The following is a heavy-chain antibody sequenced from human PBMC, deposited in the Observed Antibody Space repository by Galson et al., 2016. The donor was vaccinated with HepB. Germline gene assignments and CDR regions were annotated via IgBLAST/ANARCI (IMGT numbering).Heavy chain of an antibody. Sequence: QSGAEVKKPGESLKISCEGSGYSFSNYWIGWVRQKPGKGLQWLGIIYPGDTNVKYSPYFQGKVTISVDKSTNTAYLHWTSLQISDTAVLYFARCFRYCSSSNCPQFHYYAFDVWGKWTPVTVSS. CDR3: ARCFRYCSSSNCPQFHYYAFDV. CDR2: IYPGDTNV. D-gene: IGHD2-15*01. CDR1: GYSFSNYW. J-gene: IGHJ6*04. V-gene: IGHV5-51*01.